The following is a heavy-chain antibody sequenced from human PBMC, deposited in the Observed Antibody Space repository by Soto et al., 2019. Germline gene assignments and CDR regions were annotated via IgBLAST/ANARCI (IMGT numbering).Heavy chain of an antibody. D-gene: IGHD2-2*01. CDR1: GFTFSSYA. V-gene: IGHV3-23*01. CDR3: AKSGSTSCYDRFDY. Sequence: QPGGSLRLSCAASGFTFSSYAMSWVRQAPGKGLEWVSGIVYSGGSTYYADSVKGRFTISRDNSKNTMYLQMNSLRAEDTAVYYCAKSGSTSCYDRFDYWGQGTLVTVSS. J-gene: IGHJ4*02. CDR2: IVYSGGST.